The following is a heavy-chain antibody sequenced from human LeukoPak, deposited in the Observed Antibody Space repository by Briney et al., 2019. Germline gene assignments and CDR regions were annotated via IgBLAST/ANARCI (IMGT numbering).Heavy chain of an antibody. D-gene: IGHD4-11*01. CDR2: IYYSGST. J-gene: IGHJ4*02. V-gene: IGHV4-59*01. CDR1: GGSISSYY. CDR3: ARSRGMTTVPYY. Sequence: PSETLSLTCTVSGGSISSYYWSWIRQPPGKGLEWIGYIYYSGSTNYNPSLKSRVTISVDTSKNQFSLKLSPVTAADTAVYYCARSRGMTTVPYYWGQGTLVTVSS.